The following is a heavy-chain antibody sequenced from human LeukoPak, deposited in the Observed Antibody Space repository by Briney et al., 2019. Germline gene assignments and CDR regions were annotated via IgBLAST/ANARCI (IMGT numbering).Heavy chain of an antibody. CDR2: MNPNSGNT. Sequence: ASVKVSCKASGYTFSDFYMHWVRQAPGQGLEWMGWMNPNSGNTGYAQKFQGRVTMTRNTSISTAYMELSSLRSEDTAVYYCARRECSTSCSWFDPWGQGTLVTVSS. V-gene: IGHV1-8*02. CDR3: ARRECSTSCSWFDP. CDR1: GYTFSDFY. D-gene: IGHD2-2*01. J-gene: IGHJ5*02.